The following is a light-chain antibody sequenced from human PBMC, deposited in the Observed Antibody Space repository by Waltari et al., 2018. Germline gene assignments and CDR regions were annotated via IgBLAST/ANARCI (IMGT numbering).Light chain of an antibody. Sequence: QSALTQPPSASGSPGQSATISCTGTSSAVGGYNYVSWYQQHPGKAPKLMIYEVSKGPSGVPDRLSGSKSGNTASLTVSGLQAEDEADYYCSSYAGSNNYVVFGGGTKLTVL. V-gene: IGLV2-8*01. CDR2: EVS. J-gene: IGLJ2*01. CDR3: SSYAGSNNYVV. CDR1: SSAVGGYNY.